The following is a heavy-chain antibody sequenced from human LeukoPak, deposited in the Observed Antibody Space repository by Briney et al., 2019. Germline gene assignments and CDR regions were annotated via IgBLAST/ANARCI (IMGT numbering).Heavy chain of an antibody. CDR2: ISGSSSKI. CDR3: ARDAYGDYGFDY. Sequence: KPGGCLRLSCAASGFTFSSYTMNWVRQPPGKGLGWVSSISGSSSKIYYADPVKGRFTISRDNAKDSLYLQMNSLRADDTAVYYCARDAYGDYGFDYWGQGILVTVSS. D-gene: IGHD4-17*01. J-gene: IGHJ4*02. CDR1: GFTFSSYT. V-gene: IGHV3-21*01.